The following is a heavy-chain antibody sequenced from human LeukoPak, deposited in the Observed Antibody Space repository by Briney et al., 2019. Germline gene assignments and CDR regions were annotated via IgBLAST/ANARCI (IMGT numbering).Heavy chain of an antibody. Sequence: GESLKISCKGSGYTFTSYWIGWVRQMPGKGLEWMGIINPDDSDTRYSPSFQGQVTISADKSISTAYLRWSSLKASDTAMYYCTRQLELQNYYGMDVWGQGTTVTVSS. J-gene: IGHJ6*02. CDR2: INPDDSDT. CDR3: TRQLELQNYYGMDV. CDR1: GYTFTSYW. D-gene: IGHD1-7*01. V-gene: IGHV5-51*01.